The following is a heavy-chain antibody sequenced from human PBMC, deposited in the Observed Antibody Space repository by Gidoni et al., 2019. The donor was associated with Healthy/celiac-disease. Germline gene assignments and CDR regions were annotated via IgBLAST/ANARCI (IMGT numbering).Heavy chain of an antibody. CDR1: GYSFTRYW. CDR3: ARRYCSGGSCHRGFDY. Sequence: EVQLVQSGAEVKKPGESLKISCKGSGYSFTRYWIGWVRQMPGKGLEWMGIIYPGDSDTRYSPSFQGQVTISADKSISTAYLQWSSLKASDTAMYYCARRYCSGGSCHRGFDYWGQGTLVTVSS. CDR2: IYPGDSDT. V-gene: IGHV5-51*01. D-gene: IGHD2-15*01. J-gene: IGHJ4*02.